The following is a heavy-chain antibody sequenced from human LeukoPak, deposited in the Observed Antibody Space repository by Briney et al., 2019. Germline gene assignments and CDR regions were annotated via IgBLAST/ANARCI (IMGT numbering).Heavy chain of an antibody. J-gene: IGHJ4*02. CDR1: GGTFSSYA. CDR3: ARGRYEFDY. CDR2: IIPIFGTA. D-gene: IGHD2-2*01. Sequence: ASVTVSCKASGGTFSSYAISWVRQAPGQGLEWMGGIIPIFGTANYAQKFQGRVTITADKSTSTAYMELSSLRSEDTAVYNYARGRYEFDYWGQGTLVTVSS. V-gene: IGHV1-69*06.